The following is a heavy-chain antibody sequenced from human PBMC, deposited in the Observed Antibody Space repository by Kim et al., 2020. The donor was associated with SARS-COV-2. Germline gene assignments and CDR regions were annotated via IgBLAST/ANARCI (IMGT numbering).Heavy chain of an antibody. V-gene: IGHV4-39*01. CDR2: IYYSGST. CDR3: ARHPVRSRLGRGAFDY. J-gene: IGHJ4*02. D-gene: IGHD3-10*01. CDR1: GGSISSSSYY. Sequence: SETLSLTCTVSGGSISSSSYYWGWIRQPPGKGLEWIGSIYYSGSTYYNPSLKSRVTISVDTSKNQFSLKLSSVTAADTAVYYCARHPVRSRLGRGAFDYWGQGTLVTVSS.